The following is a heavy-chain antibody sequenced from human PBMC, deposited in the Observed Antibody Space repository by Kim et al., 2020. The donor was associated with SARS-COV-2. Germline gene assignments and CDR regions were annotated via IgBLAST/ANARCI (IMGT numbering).Heavy chain of an antibody. V-gene: IGHV1-18*01. J-gene: IGHJ3*02. CDR3: ARNSSGYYYGAFDI. Sequence: APKLQGRDTMTTDTSTSTAYMELRSLRSDDTAVYYCARNSSGYYYGAFDIWGQGTMVTVSS. D-gene: IGHD3-22*01.